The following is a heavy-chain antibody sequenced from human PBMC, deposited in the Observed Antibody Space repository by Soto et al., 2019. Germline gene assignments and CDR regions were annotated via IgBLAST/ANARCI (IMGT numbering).Heavy chain of an antibody. CDR3: AKTFSQYSSSFNDY. CDR2: ISYDGSNK. V-gene: IGHV3-30*18. CDR1: GFTFSSYG. D-gene: IGHD6-13*01. Sequence: GGSLRLSCAASGFTFSSYGMHWVRQAPGKGLEWVAVISYDGSNKYYADSVKGRFTISRDNSKNTLYLQMNSLRAEDTAVYYCAKTFSQYSSSFNDYWGQGILVTVSS. J-gene: IGHJ4*02.